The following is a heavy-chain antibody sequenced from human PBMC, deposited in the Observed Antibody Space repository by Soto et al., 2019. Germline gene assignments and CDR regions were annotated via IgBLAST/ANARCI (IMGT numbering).Heavy chain of an antibody. CDR3: ARAAIHGSSWYFWFDP. D-gene: IGHD6-13*01. J-gene: IGHJ5*02. V-gene: IGHV1-69*01. CDR2: IIPLFGTT. CDR1: GGTFSRHA. Sequence: QVQLVQSGSEVKMPGSSVKVSCKTPGGTFSRHAINWVHQAPGQGLEWMGGIIPLFGTTNYAQKFKGRVTISADESTSTAYMELSSLTSEDAAVYYCARAAIHGSSWYFWFDPWGQGTLVTVSS.